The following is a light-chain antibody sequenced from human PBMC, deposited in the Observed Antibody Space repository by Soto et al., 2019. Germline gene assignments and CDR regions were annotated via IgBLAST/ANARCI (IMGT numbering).Light chain of an antibody. CDR3: LQDYNYPLT. CDR2: GAS. J-gene: IGKJ1*01. Sequence: EIVMTQSPGTLSVSPGERVTLSCRASQSLTRNLAWYQHKPGQSPRLLIYGASARATGIPARFSGSGSGTDFTLTISSLEPEDFATYYCLQDYNYPLTFGQGTKVDIK. V-gene: IGKV3-15*01. CDR1: QSLTRN.